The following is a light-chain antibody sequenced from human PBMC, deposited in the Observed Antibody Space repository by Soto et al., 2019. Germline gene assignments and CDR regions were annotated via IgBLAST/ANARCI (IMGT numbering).Light chain of an antibody. CDR2: GAS. Sequence: EIVLTQSPGTLSLSPGERATLSCRASQSVRSNYLAWFQQKPGQAPRLLIFGASGRATGIPDRFSGSGSGTDFSLTISRLEPEDFAVYYCQQYGSSPPITFGQGTRLEIK. V-gene: IGKV3-20*01. CDR1: QSVRSNY. J-gene: IGKJ5*01. CDR3: QQYGSSPPIT.